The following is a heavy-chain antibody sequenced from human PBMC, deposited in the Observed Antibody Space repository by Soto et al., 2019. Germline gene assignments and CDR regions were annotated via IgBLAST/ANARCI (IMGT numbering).Heavy chain of an antibody. CDR3: ARAPKLDDAFDI. J-gene: IGHJ3*02. D-gene: IGHD1-1*01. CDR1: GYTFTGYY. CDR2: INPNSGGT. V-gene: IGHV1-2*02. Sequence: ASVKVSCKASGYTFTGYYMHWVRQAPGQGLEWMGWINPNSGGTNYAQKFQGRVTMTRDTSISTAYMELSRLRSDDTAVYYCARAPKLDDAFDIWGQGTMVTVSS.